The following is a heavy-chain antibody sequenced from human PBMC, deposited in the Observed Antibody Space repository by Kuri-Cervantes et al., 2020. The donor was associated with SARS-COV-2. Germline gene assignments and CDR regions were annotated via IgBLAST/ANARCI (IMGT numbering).Heavy chain of an antibody. Sequence: SETLSLTCAVYGGSFSGYYWSWIRQPPGKGLEWIGEINHSGSTNYNPSLKSRVRISVDTSKNEISLRLNSLTAADTAVYYCARHEYDFWSGYLLDFDYWGQGTLVTVSS. V-gene: IGHV4-34*01. CDR2: INHSGST. J-gene: IGHJ4*02. D-gene: IGHD3-3*01. CDR1: GGSFSGYY. CDR3: ARHEYDFWSGYLLDFDY.